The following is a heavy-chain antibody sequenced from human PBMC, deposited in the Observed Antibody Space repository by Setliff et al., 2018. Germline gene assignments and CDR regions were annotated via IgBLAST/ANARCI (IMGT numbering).Heavy chain of an antibody. CDR3: ARGGTYRYFDY. Sequence: ETLSLTCTVSGDSISDASIMAWIRQPPGKXXXXXXXXXXXXXAKYXXXLKSRVTMSVDTSKTQFSLKLNSMTTADTAVYYCARGGTYRYFDYWGQGALVTVSS. CDR1: GDSISDAS. CDR2: XXXXXXA. J-gene: IGHJ4*02. V-gene: IGHV4-38-2*02.